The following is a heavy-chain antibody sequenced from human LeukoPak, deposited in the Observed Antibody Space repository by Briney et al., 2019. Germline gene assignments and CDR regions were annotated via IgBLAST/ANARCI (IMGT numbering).Heavy chain of an antibody. J-gene: IGHJ5*01. Sequence: GGSLRLSCAASGFTFSSYAMHWVRQAPGKGLEWVAVISYDGSNKYYADSVKGRFTISRDNSKNTLYLQMRTLRSEDTAVYYCGYYNSGSYSTPDSWGQGTQVTVSS. CDR3: GYYNSGSYSTPDS. V-gene: IGHV3-30*04. D-gene: IGHD3-10*01. CDR1: GFTFSSYA. CDR2: ISYDGSNK.